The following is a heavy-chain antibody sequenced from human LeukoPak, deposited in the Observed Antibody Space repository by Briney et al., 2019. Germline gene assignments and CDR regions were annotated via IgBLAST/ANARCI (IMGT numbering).Heavy chain of an antibody. CDR3: AKDVDPFGSGSYVEGFDY. D-gene: IGHD3-10*01. V-gene: IGHV3-30*18. CDR2: ISFDASNK. Sequence: GRSLRLSCAASGFTFSSYGMHWVRQAPGKGLEWVAVISFDASNKYYADSVKGRFTISRDNSKNTLYLQMNSLRAEDTAAYYCAKDVDPFGSGSYVEGFDYWGQGTLVTVSS. CDR1: GFTFSSYG. J-gene: IGHJ4*02.